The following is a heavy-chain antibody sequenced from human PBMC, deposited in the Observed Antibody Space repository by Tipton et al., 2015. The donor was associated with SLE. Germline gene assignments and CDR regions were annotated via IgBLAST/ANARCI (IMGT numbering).Heavy chain of an antibody. J-gene: IGHJ6*03. CDR2: ISWNSGGI. CDR1: GFTFSSYS. CDR3: ANGNSKGSSSPGYYYMDV. Sequence: SLRLSCAASGFTFSSYSMNWVRQAPGTGLEWVSGISWNSGGIGYADSVKGRVTISRDNAKNSLYLQMNSLRAEDTALYYCANGNSKGSSSPGYYYMDVWGKGTTVTVSS. V-gene: IGHV3-9*01. D-gene: IGHD6-6*01.